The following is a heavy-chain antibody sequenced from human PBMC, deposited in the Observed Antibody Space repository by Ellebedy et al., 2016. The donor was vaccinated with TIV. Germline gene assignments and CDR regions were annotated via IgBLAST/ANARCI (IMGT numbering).Heavy chain of an antibody. CDR1: GGSISSSSYY. CDR3: ARDLAYYYDSSGYYYFDY. J-gene: IGHJ4*02. V-gene: IGHV4-39*07. CDR2: IYYSGST. D-gene: IGHD3-22*01. Sequence: SETLSLXXTVSGGSISSSSYYWGWIRQPPGKGLEWIGSIYYSGSTYYNPSLKSRVTISVDTSKNQFSLKLSSVTAADTAVYYCARDLAYYYDSSGYYYFDYWGQGTLVTVSS.